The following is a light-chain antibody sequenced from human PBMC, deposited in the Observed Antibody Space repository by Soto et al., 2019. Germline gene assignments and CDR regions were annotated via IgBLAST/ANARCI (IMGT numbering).Light chain of an antibody. V-gene: IGLV2-8*01. CDR3: SSYAGSSSFDV. Sequence: QSVLTQPPSASGSPGQSVTISCTGTSSDVGGYNYVSWYQQHPGKAPKLMIYEVSKRPSGVPDRFSGSKSGNAASPTVSGLEAEDEADSYCSSYAGSSSFDVFGTGTKVTVL. CDR1: SSDVGGYNY. J-gene: IGLJ1*01. CDR2: EVS.